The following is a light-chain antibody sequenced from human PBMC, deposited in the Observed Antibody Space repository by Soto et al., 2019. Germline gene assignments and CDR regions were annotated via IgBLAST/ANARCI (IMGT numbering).Light chain of an antibody. Sequence: MQMTQSASSISYCLGYRVNITCRSSQGINYWLAWYQQRPGRAPKCLIYAASILESGVPSRFTGSRSGTNFTLTINDLQPEDFATYSCQQANSFPLTFGQGTRLEIK. CDR1: QGINYW. V-gene: IGKV1-12*01. CDR3: QQANSFPLT. J-gene: IGKJ5*01. CDR2: AAS.